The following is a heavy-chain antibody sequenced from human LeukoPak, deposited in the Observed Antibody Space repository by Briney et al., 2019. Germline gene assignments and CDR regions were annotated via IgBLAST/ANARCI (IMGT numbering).Heavy chain of an antibody. Sequence: ASVKVSCKASGYTFTSYGISWVRQAPGQGLEWMGWISAYNGNTNYAQKLQGRVTMTTDTSTRTAYMELRSLRSDDTAVYYCARDHPAASGSDYYYGMDVWGKGTTVTVSS. V-gene: IGHV1-18*04. CDR1: GYTFTSYG. J-gene: IGHJ6*04. CDR3: ARDHPAASGSDYYYGMDV. D-gene: IGHD6-19*01. CDR2: ISAYNGNT.